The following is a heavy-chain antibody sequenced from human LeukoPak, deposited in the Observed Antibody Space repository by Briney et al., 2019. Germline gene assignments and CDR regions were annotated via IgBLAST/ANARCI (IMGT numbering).Heavy chain of an antibody. CDR3: ARHLSGVTGYSYGRGIDY. Sequence: GESLRLSCAASGFTFSSYEMNWVRQAPGKGLEWVSYISSSGSTIYYADSVKGRFTISRDNAKKSLYLQMKSLRAEDTAVYYCARHLSGVTGYSYGRGIDYWGQGTLVTVSS. D-gene: IGHD5-18*01. V-gene: IGHV3-48*03. J-gene: IGHJ4*02. CDR2: ISSSGSTI. CDR1: GFTFSSYE.